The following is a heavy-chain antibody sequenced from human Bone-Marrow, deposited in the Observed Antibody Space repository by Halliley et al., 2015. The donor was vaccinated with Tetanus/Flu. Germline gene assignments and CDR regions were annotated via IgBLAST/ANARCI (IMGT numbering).Heavy chain of an antibody. CDR3: ARVAGRRGTTEWYFDL. CDR2: MKSDGSST. V-gene: IGHV3-74*01. Sequence: SLRLSCAASGFTFSTYWMHWVRQAPGKGLVWVSRMKSDGSSTSYADSVQGRFTISRDNARNTLYLQMNSLRAEDTAVYYCARVAGRRGTTEWYFDLWGRGPLVTVSS. J-gene: IGHJ2*01. CDR1: GFTFSTYW. D-gene: IGHD1-7*01.